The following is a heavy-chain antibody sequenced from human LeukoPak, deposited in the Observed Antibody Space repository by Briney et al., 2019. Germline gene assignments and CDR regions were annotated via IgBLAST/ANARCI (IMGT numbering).Heavy chain of an antibody. D-gene: IGHD3/OR15-3a*01. CDR3: AKGVWTDYTITHFDY. CDR1: GFTFSSYA. V-gene: IGHV3-23*01. J-gene: IGHJ4*02. Sequence: PGGSLRLSCAASGFTFSSYAMSWVRQAPGKGVEWVSAITGSGGITYYADSVKGRFTLSRDNSKNTLYLQMNSLRAEDTAVYYCAKGVWTDYTITHFDYWGQGTLVTVSS. CDR2: ITGSGGIT.